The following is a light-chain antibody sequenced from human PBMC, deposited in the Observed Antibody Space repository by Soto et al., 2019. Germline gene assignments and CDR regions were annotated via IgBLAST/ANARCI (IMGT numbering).Light chain of an antibody. CDR2: DVN. V-gene: IGLV2-11*01. CDR1: NNDVGFYNY. CDR3: NSYAGGLVL. J-gene: IGLJ2*01. Sequence: QSALTQPRSVSGSPGQSVTRSCTGTNNDVGFYNYVSWYQQQLGKAPKLLIYDVNKRPSGVPPRFSGSKSANTASLTMSGLHAADEAEYYCNSYAGGLVLFGGWTQLTVL.